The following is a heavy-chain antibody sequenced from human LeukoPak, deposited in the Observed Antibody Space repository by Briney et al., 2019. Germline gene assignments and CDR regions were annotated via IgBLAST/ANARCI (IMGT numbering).Heavy chain of an antibody. CDR1: GFTFSRDG. J-gene: IGHJ4*02. CDR3: AREFGRQSDILD. V-gene: IGHV3-23*01. Sequence: GGSLRLSCAASGFTFSRDGMSWVRQAPGKGLEWVSSISASGGGTVYADSVKGRFTISGDNSKNTLYLQMNSLRTEDTAVYYCAREFGRQSDILDWGQGTLVTVSS. D-gene: IGHD3-9*01. CDR2: ISASGGGT.